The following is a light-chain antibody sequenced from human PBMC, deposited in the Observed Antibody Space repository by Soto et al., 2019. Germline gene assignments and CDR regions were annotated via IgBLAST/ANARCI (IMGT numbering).Light chain of an antibody. CDR1: KIISTY. Sequence: DIQMTQSPSSLSASVADRVTITCRASKIISTYLNWYQQRAGLETRLLIYAASSLQSGVPQRVSGSGSGTDVTLTISSLQTEDFATYFCQQTYSAPPTFGQGTKVDIK. J-gene: IGKJ1*01. CDR2: AAS. V-gene: IGKV1-39*01. CDR3: QQTYSAPPT.